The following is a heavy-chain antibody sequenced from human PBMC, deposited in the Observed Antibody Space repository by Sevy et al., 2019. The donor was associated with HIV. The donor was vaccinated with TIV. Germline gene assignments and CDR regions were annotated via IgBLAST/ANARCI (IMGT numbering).Heavy chain of an antibody. CDR2: INPSGGST. D-gene: IGHD6-13*01. CDR3: ARTFTVAGKVNAFDI. Sequence: ASLKVSCKASGYTFTSYYMHWVRQAPGQGLEWMGIINPSGGSTSYAQKFQGRVTMTRDTSTSTVYMELSSLRSEDTAVYYCARTFTVAGKVNAFDIWGQGTMVTVSS. J-gene: IGHJ3*02. CDR1: GYTFTSYY. V-gene: IGHV1-46*01.